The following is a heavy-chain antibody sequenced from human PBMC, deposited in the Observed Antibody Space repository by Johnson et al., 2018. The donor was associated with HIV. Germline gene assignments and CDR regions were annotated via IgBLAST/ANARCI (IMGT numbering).Heavy chain of an antibody. J-gene: IGHJ3*02. V-gene: IGHV3-30*02. CDR3: VKEGSESEQGIFEI. Sequence: QVQLVESGGGVVQPGRSLRLSCAASGITFSNYGMHWVRQAPGKGLEWVAVIRYDGSNKYYSDSVKGRFTISRDNSKNTLQLQMNSLRVEDTALYYCVKEGSESEQGIFEIWGQGTMVTVSS. CDR1: GITFSNYG. D-gene: IGHD1-26*01. CDR2: IRYDGSNK.